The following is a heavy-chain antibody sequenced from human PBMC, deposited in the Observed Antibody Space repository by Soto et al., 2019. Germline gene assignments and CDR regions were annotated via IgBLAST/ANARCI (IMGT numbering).Heavy chain of an antibody. J-gene: IGHJ4*02. CDR3: ARAPGIVGDFDY. V-gene: IGHV1-3*01. D-gene: IGHD1-26*01. Sequence: GASVKVSCKASGYTFTSYAMHWVRQAPGQRLEWMGWINAGNGNTKYSQKFQGRVTITRDTSASTAYMELSSLRSEDTAVYYCARAPGIVGDFDYWGQGTLVTVSS. CDR2: INAGNGNT. CDR1: GYTFTSYA.